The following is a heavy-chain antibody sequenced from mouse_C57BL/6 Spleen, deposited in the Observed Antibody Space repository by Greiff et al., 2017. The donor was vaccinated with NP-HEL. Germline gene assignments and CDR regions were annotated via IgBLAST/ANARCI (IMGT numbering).Heavy chain of an antibody. Sequence: EVQLVESEGGLVQPGSSMKLSCTASGFTFSDYYMAWVRQVPEKGLEWVANINYDGSSTYYLDSLKSRFIISRDTAKNILYLQMSSLKSEDTATYYCARGLYDGYPAWFAHWGQGTLVTVSA. CDR1: GFTFSDYY. J-gene: IGHJ3*01. CDR2: INYDGSST. D-gene: IGHD2-3*01. V-gene: IGHV5-16*01. CDR3: ARGLYDGYPAWFAH.